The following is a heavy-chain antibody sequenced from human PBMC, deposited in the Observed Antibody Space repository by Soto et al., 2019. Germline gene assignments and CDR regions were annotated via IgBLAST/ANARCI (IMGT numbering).Heavy chain of an antibody. CDR1: GYTFTSYD. Sequence: GASVKVSCKASGYTFTSYDINWVRQATGRGLEWMGWMNPNSGNTGYAQKFQGRVTMTRNTSISTAYMELSSLRSEDTAVYYCARAGFSSSSWYKLGYWGQGTLVTVSS. V-gene: IGHV1-8*01. D-gene: IGHD6-13*01. CDR2: MNPNSGNT. CDR3: ARAGFSSSSWYKLGY. J-gene: IGHJ4*02.